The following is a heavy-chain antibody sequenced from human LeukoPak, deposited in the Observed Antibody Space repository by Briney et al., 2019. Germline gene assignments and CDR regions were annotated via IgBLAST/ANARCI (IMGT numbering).Heavy chain of an antibody. CDR2: VSSTSSFI. CDR1: GFTLDDYA. J-gene: IGHJ2*01. CDR3: ARDYFSRAALLGYFDL. V-gene: IGHV3-21*01. Sequence: PGRSLRLSCAASGFTLDDYAMHWVRQAPGKGLEWVSCVSSTSSFIYYADSVKGRFTISRDNAKNSLYLQMNSLRAEDTAVYYCARDYFSRAALLGYFDLWGRGTLVTVSS. D-gene: IGHD2-15*01.